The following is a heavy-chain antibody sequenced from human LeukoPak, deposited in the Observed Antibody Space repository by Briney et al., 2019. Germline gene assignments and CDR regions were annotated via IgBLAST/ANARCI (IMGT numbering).Heavy chain of an antibody. CDR1: GGSISSYY. CDR3: ARDKRVAVAGTYIYYYYMDV. Sequence: PSEALSLTCTVSGGSISSYYWSWIRQPAGKGLEWIGRIYISGSGSTNYNPSLKSRVTMSVDTSKNQFSLKLSSVTAADTAVYYCARDKRVAVAGTYIYYYYMDVWGNGTTVTISS. V-gene: IGHV4-4*07. J-gene: IGHJ6*03. CDR2: IYISGSGST. D-gene: IGHD6-19*01.